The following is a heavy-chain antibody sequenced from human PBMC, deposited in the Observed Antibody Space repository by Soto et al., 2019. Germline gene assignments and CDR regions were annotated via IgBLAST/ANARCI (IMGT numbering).Heavy chain of an antibody. D-gene: IGHD6-13*01. CDR2: ISSSGGTI. CDR3: ARVSAVAGSYAMDV. V-gene: IGHV3-11*01. Sequence: GGSLRLSCPASGFTLSDYYMTWIRQAPGKGLEWISYISSSGGTIYHADSVKGRFTISRDNAKKSLDLQMNSLRAEDTAVYYCARVSAVAGSYAMDVWGQGTTVTVSS. CDR1: GFTLSDYY. J-gene: IGHJ6*02.